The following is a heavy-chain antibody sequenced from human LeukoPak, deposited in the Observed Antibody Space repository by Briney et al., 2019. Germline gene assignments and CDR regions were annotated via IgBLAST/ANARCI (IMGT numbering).Heavy chain of an antibody. CDR3: ARDRVLYYFDY. J-gene: IGHJ4*02. Sequence: SETLSLTCTVSGGSISSSSYYWGWIRQPPGKGLEWIGSIYYSGSTYYNASLKSRVTISVDTSKNQFSLKLSSVTAADTAVYYCARDRVLYYFDYWGQGTLVTVSS. V-gene: IGHV4-39*07. CDR1: GGSISSSSYY. CDR2: IYYSGST. D-gene: IGHD4/OR15-4a*01.